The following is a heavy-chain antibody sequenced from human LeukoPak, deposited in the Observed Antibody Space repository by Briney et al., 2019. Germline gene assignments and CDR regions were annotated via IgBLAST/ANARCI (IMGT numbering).Heavy chain of an antibody. CDR1: GGSISSYY. V-gene: IGHV4-59*01. CDR3: ARGRADFWSGYLYYFDY. D-gene: IGHD3-3*01. CDR2: IYYSGST. J-gene: IGHJ4*02. Sequence: SETLSLTCTVSGGSISSYYWSWIRQPPGKGPEWIGYIYYSGSTNYNPSLKSRVTISVDTSKNQFSLKLSSVTAADTAVYYCARGRADFWSGYLYYFDYWGQGTLVTVSS.